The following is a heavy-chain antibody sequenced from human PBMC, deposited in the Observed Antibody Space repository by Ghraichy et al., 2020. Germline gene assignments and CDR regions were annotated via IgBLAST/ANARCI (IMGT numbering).Heavy chain of an antibody. CDR2: IYYSGST. D-gene: IGHD1-20*01. CDR3: ASGYNGNGNGGY. V-gene: IGHV4-59*08. CDR1: GGSISSYY. Sequence: SETLSLTCTVSGGSISSYYWSWIRQPPGKGLEWIGYIYYSGSTNYNPSLKSRVTISVDRSKNQFSLKLSSGTAADTAVYYWASGYNGNGNGGYWGQGTLVTVSS. J-gene: IGHJ4*02.